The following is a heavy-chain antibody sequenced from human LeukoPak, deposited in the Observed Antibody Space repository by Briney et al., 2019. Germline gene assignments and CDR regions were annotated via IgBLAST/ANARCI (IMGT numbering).Heavy chain of an antibody. Sequence: GGSLRLSCAASGFTFSSYWMHWVRQAPGEGLLWVSRINSDGSVTTYADSVKGRYTISRDNAKNTLCLQMNSLRAEDTAVYYCTRATGSFYGLGYWGQGTLVTVSS. D-gene: IGHD1-26*01. CDR1: GFTFSSYW. J-gene: IGHJ4*02. CDR3: TRATGSFYGLGY. CDR2: INSDGSVT. V-gene: IGHV3-74*01.